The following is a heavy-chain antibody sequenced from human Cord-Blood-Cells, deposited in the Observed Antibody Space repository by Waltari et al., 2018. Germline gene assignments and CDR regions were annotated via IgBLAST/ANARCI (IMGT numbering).Heavy chain of an antibody. CDR2: IKQDGSEK. Sequence: EVQLVESGGGLVQPGGSLRLSCAASGFTFSSHWMSWVRQDPGKGVGWVANIKQDGSEKDYVDSVKCRFTISRDNAKNSLYLQMNSLRAEDTAVYYCAREGIAAAGTSDYWGQGTLVTVSS. J-gene: IGHJ4*02. D-gene: IGHD6-13*01. CDR3: AREGIAAAGTSDY. CDR1: GFTFSSHW. V-gene: IGHV3-7*01.